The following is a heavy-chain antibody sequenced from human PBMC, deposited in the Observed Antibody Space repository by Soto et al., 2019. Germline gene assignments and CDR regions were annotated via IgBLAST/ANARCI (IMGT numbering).Heavy chain of an antibody. D-gene: IGHD3-22*01. CDR2: INPSSGST. CDR1: GYTFTSYY. V-gene: IGHV1-46*01. Sequence: QVQLVQSGAEVKKPGASVKVSCKASGYTFTSYYMHWVRQAPGQGLEWMGIINPSSGSTRYAQKCQGRVTMNRDTSTSTVYMELSSLRSEDTAVYYCARGVNYDSSGCYGDYWGQGTLVTVSS. J-gene: IGHJ4*02. CDR3: ARGVNYDSSGCYGDY.